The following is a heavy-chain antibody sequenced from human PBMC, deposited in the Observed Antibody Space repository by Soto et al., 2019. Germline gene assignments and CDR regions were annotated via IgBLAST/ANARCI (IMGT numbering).Heavy chain of an antibody. Sequence: EVQLLESGGGLVQPGGSLRLSCAASGFTFSSYAMWWVRQAPGKGLECVSAISGGGETTYYADSVKGRFTISRDNSKNTLYLQMNSLRAEDTAVYYCAFNSGSGSYYFDYWGQVNLVTVSS. CDR2: ISGGGETT. J-gene: IGHJ4*02. D-gene: IGHD3-10*01. CDR1: GFTFSSYA. CDR3: AFNSGSGSYYFDY. V-gene: IGHV3-23*01.